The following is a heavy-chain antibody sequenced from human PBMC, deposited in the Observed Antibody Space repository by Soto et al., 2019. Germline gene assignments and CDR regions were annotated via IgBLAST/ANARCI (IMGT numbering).Heavy chain of an antibody. CDR1: GFTFSSYA. CDR2: ISGSGGST. Sequence: VGSLRLSGAASGFTFSSYAMSWVRQAPGKGLEWVSAISGSGGSTYYADSVKGRFTISRDNSKNTLYLQMNSLRAEDTAVYYCAKDSLDDYYDSSGYYPVGYWGQGTLVTVSS. D-gene: IGHD3-22*01. J-gene: IGHJ4*02. CDR3: AKDSLDDYYDSSGYYPVGY. V-gene: IGHV3-23*01.